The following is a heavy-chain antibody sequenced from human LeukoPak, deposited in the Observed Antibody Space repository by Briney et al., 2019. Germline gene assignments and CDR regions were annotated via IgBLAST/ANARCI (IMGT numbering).Heavy chain of an antibody. D-gene: IGHD2-8*02. CDR2: IYYSGST. CDR3: ASEYGVTGTFWFDP. CDR1: GGSISSGDYY. Sequence: SETLSLTCTVSGGSISSGDYYWSWIRQPPGKGLEWIGYIYYSGSTYYNPSLKSRVTISVDTSKDQFSLKLSSVTAEDTAVYYCASEYGVTGTFWFDPWGQGTLVTVSS. V-gene: IGHV4-30-4*08. J-gene: IGHJ5*02.